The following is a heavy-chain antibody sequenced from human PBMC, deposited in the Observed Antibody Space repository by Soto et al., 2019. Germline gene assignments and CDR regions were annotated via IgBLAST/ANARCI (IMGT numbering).Heavy chain of an antibody. CDR1: GFTFSSFG. V-gene: IGHV3-30*18. CDR2: ASYDGSYK. J-gene: IGHJ4*02. Sequence: QVQLVESGGGVVQPGRSLRLSCAASGFTFSSFGMHWVRQAPGKGLEWVAVASYDGSYKYYADSVKGRFTISRDNSKNTMSLQMNSLRAEDTAVYYCAKERSVVATTPDFDYWGQGPLVPVSS. CDR3: AKERSVVATTPDFDY. D-gene: IGHD5-12*01.